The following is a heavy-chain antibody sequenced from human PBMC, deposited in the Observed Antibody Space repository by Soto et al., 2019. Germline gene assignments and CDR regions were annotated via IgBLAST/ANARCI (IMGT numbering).Heavy chain of an antibody. J-gene: IGHJ4*02. CDR3: ARGSHLAITMVRGVREARFDY. V-gene: IGHV4-34*01. CDR1: GGSFSGYY. CDR2: INHSGST. D-gene: IGHD3-10*01. Sequence: QVQLQQWGAGLLKPSETLSLTCAVYGGSFSGYYWSWIRQPPGKGLEWIGEINHSGSTNYNPSLKRRVTISLDTSKNQFSLKLSSVTAADTAVYSCARGSHLAITMVRGVREARFDYWGQGTLVTVSS.